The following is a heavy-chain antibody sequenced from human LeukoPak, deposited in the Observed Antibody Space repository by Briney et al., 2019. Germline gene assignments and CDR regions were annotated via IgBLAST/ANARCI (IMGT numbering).Heavy chain of an antibody. CDR1: GFTFSNAW. D-gene: IGHD5-24*01. CDR2: IKSKIDGGTT. J-gene: IGHJ4*02. V-gene: IGHV3-15*01. CDR3: ARDGVSDGYKSGYYFLY. Sequence: GGSLRLSCAASGFTFSNAWMSWVRQAPGKGLEWVGRIKSKIDGGTTDYAAPVKGRFTISRDDSKDTLYLQMNSLKIEDTAVYYCARDGVSDGYKSGYYFLYWGQGTLVTVSS.